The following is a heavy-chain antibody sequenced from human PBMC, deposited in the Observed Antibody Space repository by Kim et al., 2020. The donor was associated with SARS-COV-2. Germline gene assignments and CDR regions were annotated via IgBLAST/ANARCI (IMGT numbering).Heavy chain of an antibody. V-gene: IGHV1-2*06. Sequence: ASVKVSCKASGYTFTGYYMHWVRQAPGQGLEWMGRINPNSGGTNYAQKFQGRVTMTRDTSISTAYMELSRLRSDDTAVYYCASHSGRSFRDGMDVWGQGTTVTVSS. D-gene: IGHD1-26*01. CDR3: ASHSGRSFRDGMDV. J-gene: IGHJ6*02. CDR2: INPNSGGT. CDR1: GYTFTGYY.